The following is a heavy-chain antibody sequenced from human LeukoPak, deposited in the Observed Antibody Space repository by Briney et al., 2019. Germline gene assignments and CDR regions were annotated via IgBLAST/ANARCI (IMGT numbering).Heavy chain of an antibody. Sequence: QPGGSLRLSCAASGFTFSSYSMNWVRQAPGKGLEWVSYISSSSSTIYYADSVKGRFTISRDNAKNTLYLQMNSLRAEDTAVYYCARESIAAAQPFDPWGQGTLVTVSS. J-gene: IGHJ5*02. D-gene: IGHD6-13*01. CDR1: GFTFSSYS. CDR3: ARESIAAAQPFDP. V-gene: IGHV3-48*04. CDR2: ISSSSSTI.